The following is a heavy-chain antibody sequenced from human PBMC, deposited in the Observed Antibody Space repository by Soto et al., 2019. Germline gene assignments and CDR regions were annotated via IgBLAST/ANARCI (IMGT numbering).Heavy chain of an antibody. J-gene: IGHJ3*02. D-gene: IGHD2-15*01. V-gene: IGHV3-30-3*01. Sequence: GGSLRLSCAASGFTFSSYAMHWVRQAPGKGLEWVAVISYDGSNKYYADSVKGRFTISRDNSKNTLYLQMNSLRAEDTAVYYCARGGSFDIWGQGTMVTVSS. CDR1: GFTFSSYA. CDR2: ISYDGSNK. CDR3: ARGGSFDI.